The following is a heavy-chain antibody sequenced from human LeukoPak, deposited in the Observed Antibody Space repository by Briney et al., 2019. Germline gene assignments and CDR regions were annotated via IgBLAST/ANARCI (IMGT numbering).Heavy chain of an antibody. V-gene: IGHV4-34*01. J-gene: IGHJ4*02. CDR1: GGSFSGYY. CDR2: INRSGAT. Sequence: PSETLSLTCTINGGSFSGYYWSWIRQPPGKGLEWIGGINRSGATNYNPSLKSRVTISVDTSKNQFSLKMNSVTAADTAVYYCARVDGATDHWGQGTLVTVSS. D-gene: IGHD1-26*01. CDR3: ARVDGATDH.